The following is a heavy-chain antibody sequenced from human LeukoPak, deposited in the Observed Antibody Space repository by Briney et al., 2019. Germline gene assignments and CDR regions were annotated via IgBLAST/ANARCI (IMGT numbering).Heavy chain of an antibody. CDR1: GGSISSGGYY. J-gene: IGHJ4*02. D-gene: IGHD3-22*01. CDR2: IYYSGST. V-gene: IGHV4-31*03. Sequence: SETLSLTCTVSGGSISSGGYYWSWIRQHPGKGLEWIGYIYYSGSTYYNPSLKSRVTISVDTSKNQFSLKLSSVTAADTAVYYCARNYDMDYFDYWGQGTLVTVSS. CDR3: ARNYDMDYFDY.